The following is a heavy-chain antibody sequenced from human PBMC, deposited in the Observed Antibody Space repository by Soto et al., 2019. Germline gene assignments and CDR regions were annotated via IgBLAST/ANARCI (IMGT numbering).Heavy chain of an antibody. CDR2: IHHSGST. J-gene: IGHJ4*02. CDR3: ARSGYYADFYFDF. V-gene: IGHV4-4*02. Sequence: PSDTLSLTCAVSGGSISSSNWWSWVRQPPGKGLEWIGEIHHSGSTNDNPSLKSRVTISVDKSKNQFSLKLNSVTAADTAVYYCARSGYYADFYFDFWGQGALVTVSS. D-gene: IGHD4-17*01. CDR1: GGSISSSNW.